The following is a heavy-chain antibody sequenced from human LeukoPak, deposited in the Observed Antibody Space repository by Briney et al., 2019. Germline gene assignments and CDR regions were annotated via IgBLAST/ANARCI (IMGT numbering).Heavy chain of an antibody. Sequence: GASVKVSCKASGYTFTSYGISWVRQAPGQGLEWMGWISAYNGNTSYAQKLQGRVTMTTDTSTSTAYMELRSLRSDDTAVYYCARDVSTMVRGAPRRWFDPWGQGTLVTVSS. D-gene: IGHD3-10*01. J-gene: IGHJ5*02. V-gene: IGHV1-18*01. CDR2: ISAYNGNT. CDR1: GYTFTSYG. CDR3: ARDVSTMVRGAPRRWFDP.